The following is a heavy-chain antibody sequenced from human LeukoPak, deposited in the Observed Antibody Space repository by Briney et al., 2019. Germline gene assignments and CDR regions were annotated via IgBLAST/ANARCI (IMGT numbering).Heavy chain of an antibody. CDR3: AKRSLSGSYLGFDY. CDR1: GFTFSSYW. CDR2: IKQDGSEK. V-gene: IGHV3-7*03. D-gene: IGHD1-26*01. J-gene: IGHJ4*02. Sequence: GGSLRLSCASSGFTFSSYWMTWVRQAPGKGLEWVANIKQDGSEKYYVDSVKGRFTISRDNSKNTLYLQMNSLRAEDTAIYYCAKRSLSGSYLGFDYWGQGTLVTVSS.